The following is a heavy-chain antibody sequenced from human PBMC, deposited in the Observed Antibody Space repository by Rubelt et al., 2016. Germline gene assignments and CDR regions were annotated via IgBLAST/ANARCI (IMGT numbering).Heavy chain of an antibody. V-gene: IGHV4-34*01. CDR3: VRVDGSAYLFDS. CDR2: VYYSGTP. CDR1: RGSSSGYY. Sequence: QVQLQQWGAGLLKPSETLSLTCAVYRGSSSGYYWSWIRQPPGKGLEWIGNVYYSGTPYYNPSLKGRVSMSVDTSKNQFSLKLTSGTAADTAMYFCVRVDGSAYLFDSWGQGSLVTVSS. D-gene: IGHD3-16*01. J-gene: IGHJ4*02.